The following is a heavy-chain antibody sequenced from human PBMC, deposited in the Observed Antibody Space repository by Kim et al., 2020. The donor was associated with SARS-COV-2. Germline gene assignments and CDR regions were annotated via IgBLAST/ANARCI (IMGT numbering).Heavy chain of an antibody. Sequence: YADSMKGRFTISRDNARASLYLQMNSLRAEDTAVYYRARVLTSGWSYFDYWGQGTLVTVSS. V-gene: IGHV3-21*01. CDR3: ARVLTSGWSYFDY. J-gene: IGHJ4*02. D-gene: IGHD6-19*01.